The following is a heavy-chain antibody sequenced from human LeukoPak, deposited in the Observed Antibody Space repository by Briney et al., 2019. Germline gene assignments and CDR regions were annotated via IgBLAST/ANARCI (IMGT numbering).Heavy chain of an antibody. Sequence: QTGGSLRLSCAASGFTLSSYDMHWVRQATGKGLEWVSAICTAGDTYYPGSVKGRFTISRENAKNSLYLQMNSLRAGDTAVYYCARARVYCSGGSCHNYFDYWGQGTLVTVSS. J-gene: IGHJ4*02. CDR1: GFTLSSYD. D-gene: IGHD2-15*01. V-gene: IGHV3-13*04. CDR2: ICTAGDT. CDR3: ARARVYCSGGSCHNYFDY.